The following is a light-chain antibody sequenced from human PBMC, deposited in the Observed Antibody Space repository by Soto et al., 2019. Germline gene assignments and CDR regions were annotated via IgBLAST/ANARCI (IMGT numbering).Light chain of an antibody. J-gene: IGKJ4*01. CDR2: AAS. CDR3: QKYNTATRT. Sequence: DIQMTQSPSSLSASGRDRVTLXXRASQGIYNFLAWYQQTPGQVPTXLIYAASTLRSGVPSRFSGSGAGTDFNLTSSSLQPEDVATYYCQKYNTATRTFGGGTKVDI. V-gene: IGKV1-27*01. CDR1: QGIYNF.